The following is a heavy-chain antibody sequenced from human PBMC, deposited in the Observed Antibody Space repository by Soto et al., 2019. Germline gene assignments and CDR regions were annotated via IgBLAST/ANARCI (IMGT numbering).Heavy chain of an antibody. D-gene: IGHD4-4*01. J-gene: IGHJ5*01. CDR2: IHHSGSS. CDR3: AREGSIDYSNFRPADS. Sequence: SETLSLTCAVSSGSISTYYWSWIRQPPGKGLEWIGYIHHSGSSNYNPSLKSRVSMSVDTSKNQLSLKVSSVTAADTAVYYCAREGSIDYSNFRPADSWGQGTLVTVS. CDR1: SGSISTYY. V-gene: IGHV4-59*01.